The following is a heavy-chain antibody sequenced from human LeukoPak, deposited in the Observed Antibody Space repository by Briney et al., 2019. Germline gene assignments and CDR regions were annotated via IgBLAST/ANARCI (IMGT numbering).Heavy chain of an antibody. CDR3: ARPYYYDSRIDP. D-gene: IGHD3-22*01. J-gene: IGHJ5*02. CDR2: MYYSGST. CDR1: GGSISSGDYY. Sequence: SETLSLTCTVSGGSISSGDYYWSWIRQPPGKGLEWIAYMYYSGSTYYNPSLKSRVTMSADTSKNQLSLKLSSVTAADTAVYYCARPYYYDSRIDPWGQGILVTISS. V-gene: IGHV4-30-4*01.